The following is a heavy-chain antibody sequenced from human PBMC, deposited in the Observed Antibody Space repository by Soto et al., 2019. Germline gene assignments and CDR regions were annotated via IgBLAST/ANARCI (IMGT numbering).Heavy chain of an antibody. CDR2: INPNSGGT. CDR1: GYTFTGYY. J-gene: IGHJ3*02. V-gene: IGHV1-2*04. CDR3: ARGGGYCSSTSCPGPLGDYAVDAFDI. Sequence: ASVKVSCKASGYTFTGYYMHWVRQAPGQGLEWMGWINPNSGGTNYAQKFQGWVTMTRDTSISTAYMELSRLRSDDTAVYYCARGGGYCSSTSCPGPLGDYAVDAFDIWGQ. D-gene: IGHD2-2*01.